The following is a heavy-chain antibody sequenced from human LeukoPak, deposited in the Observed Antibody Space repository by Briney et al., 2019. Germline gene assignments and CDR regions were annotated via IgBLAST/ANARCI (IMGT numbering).Heavy chain of an antibody. Sequence: GGSLRLSCAASGFTFSSYWMSWVRQAPGKGLEWVANIKQDGSEKYYVDSVKGRFTISRDNAKNSLYLQMKSLRAEDTAVYYCARVSAEQEVTGILGRIDHWGQGTLVTVPS. CDR3: ARVSAEQEVTGILGRIDH. D-gene: IGHD2-21*02. CDR1: GFTFSSYW. CDR2: IKQDGSEK. J-gene: IGHJ4*02. V-gene: IGHV3-7*01.